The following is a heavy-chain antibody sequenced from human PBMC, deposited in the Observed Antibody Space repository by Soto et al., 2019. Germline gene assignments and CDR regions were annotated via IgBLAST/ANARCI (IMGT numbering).Heavy chain of an antibody. J-gene: IGHJ4*02. D-gene: IGHD2-21*02. Sequence: ASVKVSCKASGYTFTSYGISWVRQAPGQGLEWMGWISAYNGNTNYAQKLQGRVTMTTDTSTSTAYMELRSLRSDDTAVYYCARDLRPYCGGDCYALDYWGQGTLVTVSS. V-gene: IGHV1-18*01. CDR2: ISAYNGNT. CDR1: GYTFTSYG. CDR3: ARDLRPYCGGDCYALDY.